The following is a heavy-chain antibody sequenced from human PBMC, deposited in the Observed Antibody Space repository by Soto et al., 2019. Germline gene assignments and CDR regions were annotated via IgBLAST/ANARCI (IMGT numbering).Heavy chain of an antibody. J-gene: IGHJ6*02. D-gene: IGHD6-6*01. CDR2: INPSGGST. CDR3: ARDEVAARFHGMDV. CDR1: GYTLTELS. Sequence: ASVKVSCKVSGYTLTELSMHWVRQAPGQGLEWMGIINPSGGSTSYAQKFQGRVTMTRDTSTSTVYMELSSLRSEDTAVYYCARDEVAARFHGMDVWGQGTTVTVSS. V-gene: IGHV1-46*01.